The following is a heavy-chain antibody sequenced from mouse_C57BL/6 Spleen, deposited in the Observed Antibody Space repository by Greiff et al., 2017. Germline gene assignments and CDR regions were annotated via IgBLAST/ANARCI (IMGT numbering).Heavy chain of an antibody. CDR2: INPNNGGT. D-gene: IGHD1-1*01. Sequence: EVQLQESGPELVKPGASVKISCKASGYTFTDYNMDWVKQSHGKSLEWIGDINPNNGGTIYNQKFKGKATLTVDKSSSTAYMELRSLTSEDTAVYYGARRFLYGSSSWYFDVWGTGTTVTVSS. CDR3: ARRFLYGSSSWYFDV. CDR1: GYTFTDYN. J-gene: IGHJ1*03. V-gene: IGHV1-18*01.